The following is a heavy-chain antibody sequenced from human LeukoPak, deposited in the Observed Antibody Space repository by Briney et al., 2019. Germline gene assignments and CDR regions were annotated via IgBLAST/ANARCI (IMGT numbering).Heavy chain of an antibody. CDR2: INTNTGNP. J-gene: IGHJ6*02. V-gene: IGHV7-4-1*02. Sequence: GASVKVSCKASGYTFTSYAMNWVRQAPGQGLEWMGWINTNTGNPTYAQGFTGRFVFSLDTSVSTAYLQISSLKAEDTAVYYCAREMRYCSSTSCPNYYYYGMDVWGQGTTVTVSS. D-gene: IGHD2-2*01. CDR1: GYTFTSYA. CDR3: AREMRYCSSTSCPNYYYYGMDV.